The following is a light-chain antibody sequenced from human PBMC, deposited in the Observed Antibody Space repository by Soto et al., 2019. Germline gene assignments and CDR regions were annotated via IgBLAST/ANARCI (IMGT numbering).Light chain of an antibody. CDR3: QQYGSSTT. CDR2: GAS. V-gene: IGKV3-20*01. Sequence: EIVLTQSPGTLSLSPLEVATLSFMASQSVSSSYLAWYQQKPGQAPRLLIYGASSRATGIPDRFSGSGSGTDFTLTISRLEPEDFAVYYCQQYGSSTTFGGGTRLEIK. J-gene: IGKJ5*01. CDR1: QSVSSSY.